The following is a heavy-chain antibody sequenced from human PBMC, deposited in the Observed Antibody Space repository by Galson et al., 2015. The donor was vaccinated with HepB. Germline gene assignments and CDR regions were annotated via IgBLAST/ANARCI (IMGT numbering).Heavy chain of an antibody. J-gene: IGHJ6*02. CDR3: AREQWELQALYYYYGMDV. V-gene: IGHV3-48*02. Sequence: SLRLSCAASGFTFSSYSMNWVRQAPGKGLEWVSYISSSSSTIYYADSVKGRFTISRDNAKNSLYLQMNSLRDEDTAVYYCAREQWELQALYYYYGMDVWGQGTTVTVSS. CDR2: ISSSSSTI. D-gene: IGHD1-26*01. CDR1: GFTFSSYS.